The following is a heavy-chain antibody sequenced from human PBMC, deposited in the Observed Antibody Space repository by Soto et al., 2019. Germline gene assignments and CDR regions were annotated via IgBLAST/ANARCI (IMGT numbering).Heavy chain of an antibody. V-gene: IGHV5-51*01. CDR1: GYSFTSYW. D-gene: IGHD6-13*01. Sequence: GESLKISCKGSGYSFTSYWIGWVRQMPGKGLEWMGIIYPRDSDTRYSPSFQGQVTISADKSISTAYLQWSSLKASDTAMYYCARQRGGIAAFTKGYYGMDVWGQGTTVTVSS. J-gene: IGHJ6*02. CDR2: IYPRDSDT. CDR3: ARQRGGIAAFTKGYYGMDV.